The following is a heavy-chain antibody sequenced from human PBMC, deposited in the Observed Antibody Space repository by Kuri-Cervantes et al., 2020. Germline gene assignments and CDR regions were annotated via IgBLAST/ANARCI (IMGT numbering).Heavy chain of an antibody. Sequence: ESLKISCAVSGYSISSGYYWGWIRQPPGKGLEWIGSIYHSGSTNYNPSLKSRVTISVDKSKNQFSLKLSSVTAADTAVYYCARASLGYCSSTSCSPFDYWGQGTLVTVSS. D-gene: IGHD2-2*01. CDR3: ARASLGYCSSTSCSPFDY. V-gene: IGHV4-38-2*01. J-gene: IGHJ4*02. CDR1: GYSISSGYY. CDR2: IYHSGST.